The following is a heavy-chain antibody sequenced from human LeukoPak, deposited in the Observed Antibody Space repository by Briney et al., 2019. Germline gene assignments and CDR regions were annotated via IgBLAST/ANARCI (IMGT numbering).Heavy chain of an antibody. V-gene: IGHV1-2*02. D-gene: IGHD2-8*01. CDR1: GYTFTDYH. CDR3: ATLMAHLDY. CDR2: INPNSGDT. J-gene: IGHJ4*02. Sequence: ASVKVSCKASGYTFTDYHMHWVRQAPGQGLEWMGWINPNSGDTNYAQKFQGRVTMTRDTTISTAYMELSRLRSDDTAVFYCATLMAHLDYWGQGTLVTVPS.